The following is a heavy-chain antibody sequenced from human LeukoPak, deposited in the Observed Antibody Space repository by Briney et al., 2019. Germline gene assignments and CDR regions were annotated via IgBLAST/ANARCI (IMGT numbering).Heavy chain of an antibody. CDR2: ISGSGGST. CDR1: GFTFSSYA. V-gene: IGHV3-23*01. J-gene: IGHJ4*02. CDR3: AKTGDSSGFYYGVDY. Sequence: GGSLRLSCAASGFTFSSYAMSWVRQAPGKGLEWVSAISGSGGSTYYADSVKGRFTISRDNSKNTLYVQMNSLRAEDTAVYYCAKTGDSSGFYYGVDYWGQGTLVTVSS. D-gene: IGHD3-22*01.